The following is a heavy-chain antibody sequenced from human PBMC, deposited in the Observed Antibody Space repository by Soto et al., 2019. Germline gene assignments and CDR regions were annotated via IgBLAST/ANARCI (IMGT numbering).Heavy chain of an antibody. D-gene: IGHD3-10*01. Sequence: QVQLVQSGAEVKKPGSSVKVSCKASGGTFSSYTISWVRQAPGKGLEWMGRIIPILGIANYAQKIQGRVTITADKSTITAYRELSSRGAEDTDVYYCARTVYYGSGSYGWDSNFAYWGQGTLVTVSS. CDR2: IIPILGIA. V-gene: IGHV1-69*02. CDR3: ARTVYYGSGSYGWDSNFAY. J-gene: IGHJ4*02. CDR1: GGTFSSYT.